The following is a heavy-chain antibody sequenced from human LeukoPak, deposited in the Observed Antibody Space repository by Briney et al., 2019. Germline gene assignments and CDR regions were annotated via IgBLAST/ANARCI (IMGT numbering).Heavy chain of an antibody. CDR2: ISSSSSTI. Sequence: PGGSLRLSCAASGFTFSSYSMNWVRQAPGKGLEWVSYISSSSSTIYYADSVKGRFTISRDNAKNSLYLQMNSLRAEDTAMYYCAREGYSSSWYYFDYWGQGTLVTVSS. CDR3: AREGYSSSWYYFDY. J-gene: IGHJ4*02. CDR1: GFTFSSYS. V-gene: IGHV3-48*01. D-gene: IGHD6-13*01.